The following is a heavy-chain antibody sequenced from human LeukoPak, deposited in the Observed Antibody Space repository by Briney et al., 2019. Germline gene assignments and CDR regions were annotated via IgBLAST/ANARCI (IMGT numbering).Heavy chain of an antibody. J-gene: IGHJ4*02. CDR2: INTDGSST. V-gene: IGHV3-74*01. D-gene: IGHD1-26*01. CDR3: ARGRSYYPY. CDR1: GFTFSTYW. Sequence: GGSLRLSCAAAGFTFSTYWMHWVRQAPGKGLVWVSRINTDGSSTTYADSVKGRFTISRDNAKNSLYLQMNSLRAEDTAVYYCARGRSYYPYWGQGTLVTVSS.